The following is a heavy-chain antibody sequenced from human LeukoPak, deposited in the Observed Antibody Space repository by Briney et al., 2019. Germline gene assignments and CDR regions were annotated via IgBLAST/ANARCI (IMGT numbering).Heavy chain of an antibody. D-gene: IGHD1-1*01. J-gene: IGHJ4*02. Sequence: GGSLRLSCAASGFTFSSYAMSWVRQAPGKGLEWVSVISNSGSSTYYVHSVKGRSTISRDNSKDTLYLQMNSLRAEDTAVYYCAKAKAGYSFDYWGQGTLVTVSS. CDR3: AKAKAGYSFDY. CDR1: GFTFSSYA. CDR2: ISNSGSST. V-gene: IGHV3-23*01.